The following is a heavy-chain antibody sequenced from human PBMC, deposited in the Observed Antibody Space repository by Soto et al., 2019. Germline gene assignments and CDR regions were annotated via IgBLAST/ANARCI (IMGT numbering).Heavy chain of an antibody. CDR2: IYYSGST. V-gene: IGHV4-31*03. Sequence: QVQLQESGPGLVKPSQTLSLTCTVSGGSISSGGYYWSWIRQHPGKGLEWIGYIYYSGSTYYNPSLKSRGTISVDPSKNQFSLKLSSVTAADTAVYYCARGGRRSPGMDVWGQGTTVTVSS. CDR3: ARGGRRSPGMDV. J-gene: IGHJ6*02. CDR1: GGSISSGGYY.